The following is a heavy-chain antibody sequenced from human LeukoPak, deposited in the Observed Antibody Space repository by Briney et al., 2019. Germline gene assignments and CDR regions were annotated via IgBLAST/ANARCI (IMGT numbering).Heavy chain of an antibody. V-gene: IGHV3-33*01. CDR2: IWYDGSNK. CDR3: ARDQLPGYCSGGSCYVRSEWDAFDI. J-gene: IGHJ3*02. D-gene: IGHD2-15*01. Sequence: SGGSLRLSCAASGFTFSSYGMHWVRQAPGKGLERVAVIWYDGSNKYYADSVKGRFTISRDNSKNTLYLQMNSLRAEDTAVYYCARDQLPGYCSGGSCYVRSEWDAFDIWGQGTMVTVSS. CDR1: GFTFSSYG.